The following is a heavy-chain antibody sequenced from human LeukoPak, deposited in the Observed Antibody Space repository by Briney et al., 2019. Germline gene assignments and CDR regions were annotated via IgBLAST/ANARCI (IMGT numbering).Heavy chain of an antibody. CDR1: GFTLSSFA. CDR2: LRYSGDTT. Sequence: GGSLTLSCAASGFTLSSFAMSWVRQAPGKGLEWVSALRYSGDTTYCADSVKGRFTISRDTSKNTLYLQMNSLRAEDTAVYYCAKDRWGAYCSTPTCDAFDIWGQGTMVTVSS. V-gene: IGHV3-23*01. J-gene: IGHJ3*02. D-gene: IGHD2-2*01. CDR3: AKDRWGAYCSTPTCDAFDI.